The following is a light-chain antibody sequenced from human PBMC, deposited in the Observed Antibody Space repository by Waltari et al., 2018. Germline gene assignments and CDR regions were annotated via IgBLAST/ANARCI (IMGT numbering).Light chain of an antibody. J-gene: IGKJ4*01. Sequence: EIVFTQSPDTLSLSPGERATLSCRASQSVANSYLAWYQQKAGQAPRLLTYGAGGRATGIPDRFSASGSGTDFTLTISRLEAEDSAVYYCQQYASSLFTFGGGTKVEL. CDR3: QQYASSLFT. CDR1: QSVANSY. CDR2: GAG. V-gene: IGKV3-20*01.